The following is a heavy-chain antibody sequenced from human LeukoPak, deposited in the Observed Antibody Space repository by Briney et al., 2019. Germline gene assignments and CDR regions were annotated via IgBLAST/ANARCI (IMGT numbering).Heavy chain of an antibody. CDR2: IYSGGST. Sequence: GGSLRLSYAASGFTVSSNYMSWVRQAPGKGLEWVSVIYSGGSTYYADSVKGRFTISRDNSKNTLFLRMNSLRAEDTAVYYCARGFWSGLLDWGQGTLVTVSS. CDR1: GFTVSSNY. CDR3: ARGFWSGLLD. J-gene: IGHJ4*02. D-gene: IGHD3-3*01. V-gene: IGHV3-53*01.